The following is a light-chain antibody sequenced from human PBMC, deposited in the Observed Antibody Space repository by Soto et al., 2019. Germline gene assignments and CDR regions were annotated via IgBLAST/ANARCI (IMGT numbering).Light chain of an antibody. V-gene: IGLV1-40*01. Sequence: QSVLTQPPSVSGAPGQRVTISCTGSSSNIGPGYDVHWYQQLPGTAPKLLIYSNTNRPSGVPDRFSGSKSGISASLAISGLQSEDEADYSCAAWDDSLNGLVFGAGTKVTVL. CDR1: SSNIGPGYD. J-gene: IGLJ1*01. CDR2: SNT. CDR3: AAWDDSLNGLV.